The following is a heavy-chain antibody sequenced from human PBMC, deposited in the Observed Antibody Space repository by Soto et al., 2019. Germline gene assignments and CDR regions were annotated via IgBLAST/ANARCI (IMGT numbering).Heavy chain of an antibody. CDR3: ARDLVAAAGIGTYYYYGMDV. Sequence: KQSQTLSLTCTVSGGSISSYYWSWIRQPPGKGLEWIGYIYYSGSTNYNPSLKSRVTISVDTSKNQFSLKLSSVTAADTAVYYCARDLVAAAGIGTYYYYGMDVWGQGTTVTVSS. D-gene: IGHD6-13*01. CDR1: GGSISSYY. J-gene: IGHJ6*02. V-gene: IGHV4-59*01. CDR2: IYYSGST.